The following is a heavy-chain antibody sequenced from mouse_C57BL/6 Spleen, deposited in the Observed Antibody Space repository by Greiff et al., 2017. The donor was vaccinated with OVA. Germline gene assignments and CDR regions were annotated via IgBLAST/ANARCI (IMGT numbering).Heavy chain of an antibody. J-gene: IGHJ2*01. CDR1: GYTFTSYG. CDR3: ARERSTMITCFDY. D-gene: IGHD2-4*01. V-gene: IGHV1-81*01. Sequence: QVQLQQSGAELARPGASVKLSCKASGYTFTSYGISWVKQRTGQGLEWIGEIYPRSGNTYYNEKFKGKATLTADKSSSTAYMELRSLTSEDSAVYFCARERSTMITCFDYWGQGTTLTVSS. CDR2: IYPRSGNT.